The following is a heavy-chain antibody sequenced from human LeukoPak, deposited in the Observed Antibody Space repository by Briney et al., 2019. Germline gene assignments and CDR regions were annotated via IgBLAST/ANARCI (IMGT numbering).Heavy chain of an antibody. CDR2: MYFSGST. J-gene: IGHJ4*02. CDR1: GGSVTSDSYY. Sequence: SETLSLTCTVSGGSVTSDSYYWGWIRQPPGKGLEWIGSMYFSGSTNYNPSLKSRVSISGDTSRKQFSLKLNSVTAADTAVYYCARYEVATMFDYWGQGALVTVSS. CDR3: ARYEVATMFDY. V-gene: IGHV4-39*01. D-gene: IGHD5-24*01.